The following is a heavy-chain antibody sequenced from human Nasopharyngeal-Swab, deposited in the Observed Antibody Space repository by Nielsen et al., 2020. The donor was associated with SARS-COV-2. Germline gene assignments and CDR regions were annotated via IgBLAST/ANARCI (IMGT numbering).Heavy chain of an antibody. CDR1: GFSFSTYN. CDR2: ISTTNGSM. V-gene: IGHV3-21*01. D-gene: IGHD3-3*01. J-gene: IGHJ4*02. CDR3: ARGSVYHTLLY. Sequence: GESLKISCAASGFSFSTYNMIWVRQAPGKGLEWVSSISTTNGSMDYADSVRGRFTISRDNAKNSLFLQMNNLRAEDTAVYYCARGSVYHTLLYWGQGTLVTVS.